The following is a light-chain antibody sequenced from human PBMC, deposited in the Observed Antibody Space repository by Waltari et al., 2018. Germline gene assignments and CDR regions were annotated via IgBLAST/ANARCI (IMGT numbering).Light chain of an antibody. Sequence: DIQMTQSPSSLSASVGDRVTITCQASQDISKYLNWYQQKTGKAPKLLIYGESNLETGVPLRFSGRGSGTDFTFTISSLQPEDIATYYCQQYDNFPHTFGQGTKLEIK. CDR2: GES. CDR3: QQYDNFPHT. CDR1: QDISKY. J-gene: IGKJ2*01. V-gene: IGKV1-33*01.